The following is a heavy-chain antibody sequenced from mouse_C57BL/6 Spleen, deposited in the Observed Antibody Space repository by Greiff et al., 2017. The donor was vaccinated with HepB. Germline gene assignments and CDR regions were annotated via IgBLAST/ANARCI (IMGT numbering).Heavy chain of an antibody. V-gene: IGHV5-4*03. CDR2: ISDGGSDT. D-gene: IGHD2-10*02. CDR3: ARGRVWGFAY. Sequence: EVKVVESGGGLVKPGGSLKLSCAASGFTFSSYAMSWVRQTPEKRLEWVATISDGGSDTYYPDNVKGRFTISRDNAKNNLYLQLSHLKSEDTAMYCCARGRVWGFAYWGQGTLVTVSA. J-gene: IGHJ3*01. CDR1: GFTFSSYA.